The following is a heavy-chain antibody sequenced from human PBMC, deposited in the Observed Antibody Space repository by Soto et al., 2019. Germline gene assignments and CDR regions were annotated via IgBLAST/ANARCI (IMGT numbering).Heavy chain of an antibody. J-gene: IGHJ4*02. CDR2: AHHSGRT. CDR1: GDSMSSSNW. Sequence: SETLSLTCTVSGDSMSSSNWWNWVRQPPGKGLEWIGEAHHSGRTNYNPSLKSRVTISVDRSQNLFSLKLASVTAADTAVYYGLSSEATALDYWSQGTLVTVSS. CDR3: LSSEATALDY. V-gene: IGHV4-4*02.